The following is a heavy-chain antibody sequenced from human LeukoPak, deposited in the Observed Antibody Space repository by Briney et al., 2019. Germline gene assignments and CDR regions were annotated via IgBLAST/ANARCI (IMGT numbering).Heavy chain of an antibody. CDR1: GFTFSSYE. J-gene: IGHJ4*02. D-gene: IGHD3-16*01. CDR2: ISSSGSTI. Sequence: GGSLRLSGAASGFTFSSYEMNWVRQAPGKGLEWVSYISSSGSTIYYADSVKGRFTISRDSAKNSLYLQMNSLRAEDTAVYYCARTTRGSYYDYWGQGTLVTVSS. CDR3: ARTTRGSYYDY. V-gene: IGHV3-48*03.